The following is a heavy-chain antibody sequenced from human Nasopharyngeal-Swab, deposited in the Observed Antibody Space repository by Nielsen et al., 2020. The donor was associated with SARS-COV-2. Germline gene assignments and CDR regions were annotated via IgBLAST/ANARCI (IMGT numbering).Heavy chain of an antibody. CDR2: IGTAGDT. J-gene: IGHJ5*02. V-gene: IGHV3-13*01. D-gene: IGHD3-10*01. Sequence: GGSLRLSCAASGFTFSSYDMNWARQATGKGLEWVSAIGTAGDTYYPGSVKGRFTISRENDKNSLYLQMNSLRAEDTAVYYCARGGIGSEHWFDPWGQGTLVAVSS. CDR3: ARGGIGSEHWFDP. CDR1: GFTFSSYD.